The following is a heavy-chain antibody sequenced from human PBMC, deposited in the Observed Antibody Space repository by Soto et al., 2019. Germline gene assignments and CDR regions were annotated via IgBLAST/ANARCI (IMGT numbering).Heavy chain of an antibody. D-gene: IGHD4-17*01. CDR3: ANRHYGLSHY. V-gene: IGHV3-23*01. Sequence: AGGSLRLSCATPGFTFCSYSLSWARQAPGKGLEWVSGVSLSGSSTYYADSVKGRFTISRDNSKNTLYLQMNSLRAEDTAVYYCANRHYGLSHYWGQGTLVTVSS. CDR2: VSLSGSST. J-gene: IGHJ4*02. CDR1: GFTFCSYS.